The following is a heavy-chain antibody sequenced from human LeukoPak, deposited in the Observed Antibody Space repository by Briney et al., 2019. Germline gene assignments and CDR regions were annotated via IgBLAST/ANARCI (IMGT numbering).Heavy chain of an antibody. CDR3: ARFAQDWGTFDN. Sequence: ASVKVSCKASGYIVIGYYIHWVRQAPGQGLEWMGWIKPVSGDTNYVQRFQGRVTMTRDTSISTAYMELSSLRSDDTAVYYCARFAQDWGTFDNWGQGTLVTVSS. D-gene: IGHD7-27*01. CDR2: IKPVSGDT. J-gene: IGHJ4*02. CDR1: GYIVIGYY. V-gene: IGHV1-2*02.